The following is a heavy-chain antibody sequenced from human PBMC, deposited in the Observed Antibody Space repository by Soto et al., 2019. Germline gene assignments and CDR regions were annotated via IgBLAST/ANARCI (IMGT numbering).Heavy chain of an antibody. J-gene: IGHJ3*02. CDR3: ARRKAEEYCSPTSSCLLVFDI. CDR2: IYHSGST. V-gene: IGHV4-30-2*01. Sequence: SETLSLTCAVSGGSISSGGYSWSWIRQPPGKGLEWIGYIYHSGSTYYNPSLKSRVTISVDRSKNQFSLKLSSVTAADTAVYYCARRKAEEYCSPTSSCLLVFDIWGQGTMVTV. D-gene: IGHD2-2*01. CDR1: GGSISSGGYS.